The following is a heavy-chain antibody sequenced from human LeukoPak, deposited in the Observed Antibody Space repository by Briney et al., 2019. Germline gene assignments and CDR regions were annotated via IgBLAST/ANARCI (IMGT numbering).Heavy chain of an antibody. CDR3: ARDLTYSSGWYWFDP. Sequence: ASVKVSCKASAHTFTGDYMHWVRQAPGQGLGWMGRINPYSGGTKYAQKFQGRVTMTRDTVISTAYMELSRLRFDDTAMYYCARDLTYSSGWYWFDPWGQGTLVTVSS. J-gene: IGHJ5*02. D-gene: IGHD6-19*01. CDR2: INPYSGGT. CDR1: AHTFTGDY. V-gene: IGHV1-2*06.